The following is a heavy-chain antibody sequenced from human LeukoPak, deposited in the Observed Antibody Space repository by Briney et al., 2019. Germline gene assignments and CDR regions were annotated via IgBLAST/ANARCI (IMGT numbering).Heavy chain of an antibody. Sequence: SETLSLTCTVSGGSISSYYWSWIRQPPGKGLEWIGYIYYSGSTNYNPSLKSRVTISVDTSKNQFSLKLSSVTAADTAVYYCARSSSEYCTNGVCPDYYYYYGMDVWGQGTTVTVSS. CDR1: GGSISSYY. J-gene: IGHJ6*02. D-gene: IGHD2-8*01. CDR3: ARSSSEYCTNGVCPDYYYYYGMDV. CDR2: IYYSGST. V-gene: IGHV4-59*01.